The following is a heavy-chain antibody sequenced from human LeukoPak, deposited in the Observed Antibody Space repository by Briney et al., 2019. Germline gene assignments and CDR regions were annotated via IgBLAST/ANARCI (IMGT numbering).Heavy chain of an antibody. D-gene: IGHD6-19*01. CDR2: IYYSGST. J-gene: IGHJ4*02. CDR1: GGSFSGYY. CDR3: ARGTAVAGTN. V-gene: IGHV4-59*01. Sequence: PSETLSLACAVFGGSFSGYYRSWIRQPPGKGLEWIGYIYYSGSTNYNPSLKSRVTISVDTSKNQFSLKLSSVTAADTAVYYCARGTAVAGTNWGQGTLVTVSS.